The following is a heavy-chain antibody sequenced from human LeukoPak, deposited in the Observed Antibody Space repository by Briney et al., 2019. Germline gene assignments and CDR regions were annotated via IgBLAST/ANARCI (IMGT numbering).Heavy chain of an antibody. V-gene: IGHV1-2*02. CDR1: GYTFTSYD. J-gene: IGHJ6*02. D-gene: IGHD2-2*01. Sequence: ASVKVSCKASGYTFTSYDINWVRQAPGQGLEWMGWINPKSADTNYAQEFQGRVTMTRDTSISTAFIELSRLISDDTAVYYCARGPGLGVPAVILDYYGLDVWGQGTTVTVSS. CDR3: ARGPGLGVPAVILDYYGLDV. CDR2: INPKSADT.